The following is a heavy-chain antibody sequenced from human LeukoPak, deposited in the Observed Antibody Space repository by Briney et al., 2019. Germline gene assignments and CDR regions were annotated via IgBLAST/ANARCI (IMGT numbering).Heavy chain of an antibody. CDR2: IIPIFGTA. CDR1: GGTFSSYA. CDR3: ARVPSGYSSGWYLRGVDY. J-gene: IGHJ4*02. V-gene: IGHV1-69*05. Sequence: SVKVSCKASGGTFSSYAISWVRQAPGQGLEWMGGIIPIFGTANYAQKFQGRVTITTDESTSTAYMELSSLRSEDTAVYYCARVPSGYSSGWYLRGVDYWGQGTLVTVSS. D-gene: IGHD6-19*01.